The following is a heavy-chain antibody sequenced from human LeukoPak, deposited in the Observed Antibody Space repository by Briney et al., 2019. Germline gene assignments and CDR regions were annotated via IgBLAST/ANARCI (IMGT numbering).Heavy chain of an antibody. V-gene: IGHV3-74*01. Sequence: GGSLRLSCSASGFTFSSYAMHWVRQAPGKGLVWVSRTNSDGSSTTYADSVKGRFTISRDNAKNTLYLQMNSLRAEDTAVYYCTRGASGHSYGYWFDPWGQGTLVTVSS. CDR1: GFTFSSYA. CDR2: TNSDGSST. J-gene: IGHJ5*02. D-gene: IGHD5-18*01. CDR3: TRGASGHSYGYWFDP.